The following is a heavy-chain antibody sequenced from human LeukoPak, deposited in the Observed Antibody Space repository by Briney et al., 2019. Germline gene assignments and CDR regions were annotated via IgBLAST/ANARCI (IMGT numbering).Heavy chain of an antibody. J-gene: IGHJ4*02. D-gene: IGHD1-14*01. Sequence: GASVKVSCKASGYTFTGYYIHWVRQAPGQGLEWMGWIIPNSGDTNYAQKFQGWVTMSRDTSIATAYMELSRLTSDDTAVYYCASHNPFDYWGQGTLVTVSS. CDR3: ASHNPFDY. V-gene: IGHV1-2*04. CDR1: GYTFTGYY. CDR2: IIPNSGDT.